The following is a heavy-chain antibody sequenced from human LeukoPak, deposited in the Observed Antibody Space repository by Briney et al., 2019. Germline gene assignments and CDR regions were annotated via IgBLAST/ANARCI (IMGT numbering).Heavy chain of an antibody. D-gene: IGHD3-22*01. J-gene: IGHJ4*02. CDR3: ARDVVGYYYDRGDY. Sequence: GGSLRLSCAASGFTFNNYNMNWVRQAPGKALEWVSSITSSGTYIFYADSVKGRFTISRDNSKNTLYLQMNSLRAEDTAVYYCARDVVGYYYDRGDYWGQGTLVTVSS. CDR2: ITSSGTYI. CDR1: GFTFNNYN. V-gene: IGHV3-21*01.